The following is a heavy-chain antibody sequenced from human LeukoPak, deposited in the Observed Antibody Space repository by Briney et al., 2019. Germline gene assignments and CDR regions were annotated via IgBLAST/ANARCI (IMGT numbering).Heavy chain of an antibody. CDR2: INPYSGDT. D-gene: IGHD3-22*01. CDR1: GYTFTDYY. Sequence: ASVKVSCKASGYTFTDYYMHWVRQAPRPGLEWMGWINPYSGDTNSAQKFQGRVTMTRDTSISTAYMELSRLRSDDTAVYYCARASYESSLRIDDFWGQGSLVTVSS. J-gene: IGHJ4*02. CDR3: ARASYESSLRIDDF. V-gene: IGHV1-2*02.